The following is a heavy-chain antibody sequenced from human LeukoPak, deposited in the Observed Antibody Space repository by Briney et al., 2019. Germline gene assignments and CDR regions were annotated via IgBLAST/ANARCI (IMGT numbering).Heavy chain of an antibody. J-gene: IGHJ4*02. V-gene: IGHV3-21*04. CDR2: ISSTSSYI. D-gene: IGHD5-24*01. CDR1: GFTFSSYN. CDR3: AKDSRRDGYH. Sequence: GGSLRLSCAASGFTFSSYNMNWVRQAPGKGLEWVSSISSTSSYINYADSVKGRFTISRDNSENTLYLQMNSLRAEDTAVYYCAKDSRRDGYHWGQGTLVTVSS.